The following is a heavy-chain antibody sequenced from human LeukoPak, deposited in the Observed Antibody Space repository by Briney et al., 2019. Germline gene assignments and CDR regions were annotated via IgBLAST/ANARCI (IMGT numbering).Heavy chain of an antibody. Sequence: GRSLRLSCAPSGFTFSRHGMHWVRQAPGKGLEWVAIISNDGSRKYYAHSVEGRFTISRDNSKNTLYLQMNSLRAEDTAVYYCARDKVVGATYFDYWGQGTLVTVPS. CDR2: ISNDGSRK. D-gene: IGHD1-26*01. V-gene: IGHV3-30*03. CDR3: ARDKVVGATYFDY. J-gene: IGHJ4*02. CDR1: GFTFSRHG.